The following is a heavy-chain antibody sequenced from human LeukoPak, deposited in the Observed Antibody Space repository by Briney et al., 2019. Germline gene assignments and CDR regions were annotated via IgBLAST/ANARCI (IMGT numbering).Heavy chain of an antibody. V-gene: IGHV5-51*01. D-gene: IGHD3-9*01. CDR2: IYPGDSDT. Sequence: GESLKISCKASGYRFTSYWIGWVRQMPGKGLEWMGIIYPGDSDTRYSPSFQGQVTISADKSISTAYLQWSSLKASDTAMYYCARLGRYFDWLLPQAYYYYYYMDVWGKGTTVTVSS. CDR3: ARLGRYFDWLLPQAYYYYYYMDV. J-gene: IGHJ6*03. CDR1: GYRFTSYW.